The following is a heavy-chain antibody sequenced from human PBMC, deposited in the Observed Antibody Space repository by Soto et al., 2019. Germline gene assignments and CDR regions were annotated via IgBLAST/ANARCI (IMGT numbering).Heavy chain of an antibody. Sequence: QVQLQESGPGLVKPSQTLSLTCTVSGGSISSGGYYWSWIRQHPGKGLEWIGYIYYSGSTYYNPSLKSRVTISEDPSTNQFDLKLSSVTAADTAVYYGARDAYSVPPVWFGEFAAGPYYGMDVWGQGTTVTVSS. V-gene: IGHV4-31*03. CDR3: ARDAYSVPPVWFGEFAAGPYYGMDV. D-gene: IGHD3-10*01. CDR1: GGSISSGGYY. J-gene: IGHJ6*02. CDR2: IYYSGST.